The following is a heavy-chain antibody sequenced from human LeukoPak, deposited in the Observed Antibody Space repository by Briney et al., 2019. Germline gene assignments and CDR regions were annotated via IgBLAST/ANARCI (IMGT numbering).Heavy chain of an antibody. J-gene: IGHJ4*02. CDR3: ASDPDANRDGYNYGY. Sequence: ASVKVSCKASGYTFTGYYMHWVRQAPGQGLEWMGWINPNSGGTNYAQKFQGRVTMTRDTSISTAYMELSRLRSDDTAVYYCASDPDANRDGYNYGYWGQGTLVTVSS. CDR2: INPNSGGT. D-gene: IGHD5-24*01. V-gene: IGHV1-2*02. CDR1: GYTFTGYY.